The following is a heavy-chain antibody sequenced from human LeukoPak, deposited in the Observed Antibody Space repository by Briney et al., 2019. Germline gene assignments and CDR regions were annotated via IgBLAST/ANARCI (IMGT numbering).Heavy chain of an antibody. V-gene: IGHV3-64*01. Sequence: GGSLRLSCAASGFTFSSYAMYWVRHAPGKGLEYVSAISTNGGSTYYANSVKGRFTISRDNSKNTLYLQMGNLRAEDMAVYYCAGGSSWYRGIDYWGQGTLVTVSS. J-gene: IGHJ4*02. CDR1: GFTFSSYA. CDR3: AGGSSWYRGIDY. CDR2: ISTNGGST. D-gene: IGHD6-13*01.